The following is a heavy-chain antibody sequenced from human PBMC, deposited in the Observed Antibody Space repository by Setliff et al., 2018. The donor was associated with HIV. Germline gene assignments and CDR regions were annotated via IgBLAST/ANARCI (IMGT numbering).Heavy chain of an antibody. Sequence: SETLSLTCAVYGGSFSGYYWSWIRQPPGKGLEWIGQINHSGSTRYNPSLKSRVTISVDTSKNQFSLKVNSVTAADTAVYYCATNRVGNYPLDYWGRGTLVTVSS. J-gene: IGHJ4*02. CDR2: INHSGST. V-gene: IGHV4-34*01. D-gene: IGHD1-7*01. CDR1: GGSFSGYY. CDR3: ATNRVGNYPLDY.